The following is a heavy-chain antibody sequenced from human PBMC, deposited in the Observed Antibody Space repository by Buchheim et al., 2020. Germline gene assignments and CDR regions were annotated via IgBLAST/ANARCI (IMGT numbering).Heavy chain of an antibody. Sequence: EVQLVESGGGLVKPGGSLRLSCAASGFTFSNAWMSWVRQAPGKGLEWVGRIKSKTDGGTTDYAAPVKGRFTISRDESKNTLYLQMNSLKTEDTAVYYCTQSSGYYRWMFYGMDVWGQGTT. CDR3: TQSSGYYRWMFYGMDV. CDR1: GFTFSNAW. J-gene: IGHJ6*02. D-gene: IGHD3-22*01. V-gene: IGHV3-15*01. CDR2: IKSKTDGGTT.